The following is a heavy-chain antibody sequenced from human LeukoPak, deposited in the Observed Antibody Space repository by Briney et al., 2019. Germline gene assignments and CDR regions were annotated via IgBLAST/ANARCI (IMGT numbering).Heavy chain of an antibody. CDR2: IYDSGST. J-gene: IGHJ4*02. CDR3: ARSGGYGLIDY. D-gene: IGHD1-26*01. V-gene: IGHV4-39*01. CDR1: GASISGSGYY. Sequence: SETLSLTCTVSGASISGSGYYWGWIRQPPGKGLEWIGNIYDSGSTYYNASLQSRVTISIDTSKNQFSLRLSSVTAADTAMYYCARSGGYGLIDYWGQGTLVTVSS.